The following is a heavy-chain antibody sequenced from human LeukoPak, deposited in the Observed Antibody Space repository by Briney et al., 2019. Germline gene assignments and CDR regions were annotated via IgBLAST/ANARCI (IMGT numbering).Heavy chain of an antibody. D-gene: IGHD3-22*01. Sequence: SETLSLTCTVSGGSISSGGYYWSWIRQHPGKGLEWIGYIYYSGSIYYNPSLKSRVTISVDTSKNQFSLKLSSVTAADTAVYYCARPLRDSSGYYYFDYWGQGTLVTVSS. CDR2: IYYSGSI. CDR1: GGSISSGGYY. J-gene: IGHJ4*02. CDR3: ARPLRDSSGYYYFDY. V-gene: IGHV4-31*03.